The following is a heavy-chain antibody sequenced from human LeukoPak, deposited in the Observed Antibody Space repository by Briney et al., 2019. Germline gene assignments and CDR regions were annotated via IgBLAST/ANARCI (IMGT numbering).Heavy chain of an antibody. V-gene: IGHV1-69*05. J-gene: IGHJ6*03. CDR3: ARDHSSGCCYYYYYYMDV. CDR2: IIPIFGTA. CDR1: GGTFSSYG. Sequence: SVKVSFKSSGGTFSSYGISWVRQAPGQGLEWMGRIIPIFGTANYAQKFQGRVTITTYESTSTAYMELSSLRSEDTAVYYCARDHSSGCCYYYYYYMDVWGKGTTVTVSS. D-gene: IGHD6-19*01.